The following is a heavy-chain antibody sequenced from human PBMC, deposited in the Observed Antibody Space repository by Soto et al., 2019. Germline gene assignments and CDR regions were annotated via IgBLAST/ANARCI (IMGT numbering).Heavy chain of an antibody. CDR1: GLTFSASA. CDR3: CRHDARWGPCAY. Sequence: EVQLVESGGGVVQPGGSLKLSCAASGLTFSASAMHWVRQAPGYGLGWVGRIRNKVDSYQTVYAAPVNGRFTISRDDSKNMAYLEMNSLTPEDTAVYYCCRHDARWGPCAYWGQGTRVTVSS. CDR2: IRNKVDSYQT. V-gene: IGHV3-73*02. J-gene: IGHJ4*02. D-gene: IGHD2-21*02.